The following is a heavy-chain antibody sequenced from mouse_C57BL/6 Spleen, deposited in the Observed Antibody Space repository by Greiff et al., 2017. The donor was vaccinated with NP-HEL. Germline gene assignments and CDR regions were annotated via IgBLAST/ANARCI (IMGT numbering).Heavy chain of an antibody. CDR1: GYTFTSYW. CDR2: IDPSDSYT. CDR3: APSDGYYVGYAMDY. D-gene: IGHD2-3*01. V-gene: IGHV1-59*01. J-gene: IGHJ4*01. Sequence: QVQLQQPGAELVRPGTSVKLSCKASGYTFTSYWLHWVKQRPGQGLEWIGVIDPSDSYTNYNQKFKGKATLTVDTSSSTAYMQLSSLTSEDSAVYYCAPSDGYYVGYAMDYWGQGTSVTVSS.